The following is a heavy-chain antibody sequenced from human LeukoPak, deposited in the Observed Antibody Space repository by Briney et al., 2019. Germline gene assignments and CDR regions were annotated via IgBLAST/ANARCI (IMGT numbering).Heavy chain of an antibody. Sequence: GGSLRLSCAASGFTFSSYSMNWVRQAPGNGLEWVSSISSSSSYIYYADSVKGRFTISRDNARNSLFLQMNSLRAEDTAVYYCARDVQVATIYPLDYWGQGTLVTVSS. CDR3: ARDVQVATIYPLDY. D-gene: IGHD5-12*01. CDR1: GFTFSSYS. V-gene: IGHV3-21*01. J-gene: IGHJ4*02. CDR2: ISSSSSYI.